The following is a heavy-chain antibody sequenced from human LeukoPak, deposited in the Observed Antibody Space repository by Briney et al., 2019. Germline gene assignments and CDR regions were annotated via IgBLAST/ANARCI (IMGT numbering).Heavy chain of an antibody. CDR2: IIPIFGTA. CDR1: GGTFSSYA. Sequence: GAPVKVSCKASGGTFSSYAISWVRQAPGQGLEWMGGIIPIFGTANYAQKFQGRVTITADESTSTAYMELSSLRSEDTAVYYCARFPYYDSSPGYFQHWGQGTLVTVSS. J-gene: IGHJ1*01. D-gene: IGHD3-22*01. V-gene: IGHV1-69*13. CDR3: ARFPYYDSSPGYFQH.